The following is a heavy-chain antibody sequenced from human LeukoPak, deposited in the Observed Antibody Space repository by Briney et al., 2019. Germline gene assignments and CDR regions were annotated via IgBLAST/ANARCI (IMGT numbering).Heavy chain of an antibody. J-gene: IGHJ4*02. CDR1: GFTFSSYA. D-gene: IGHD6-13*01. CDR3: ARGAEGIAAADSNFDY. Sequence: GGSLRFSCAASGFTFSSYAMSWVRQAPGKGLEWVSGINWNGGSTGYADSVKGRFTISRDNAKNSLYLQMNSLRAEDTAVYYCARGAEGIAAADSNFDYWGQGTLVTVSS. CDR2: INWNGGST. V-gene: IGHV3-20*04.